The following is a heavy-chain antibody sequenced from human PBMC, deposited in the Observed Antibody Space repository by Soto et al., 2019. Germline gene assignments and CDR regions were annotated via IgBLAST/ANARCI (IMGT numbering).Heavy chain of an antibody. D-gene: IGHD3-16*02. V-gene: IGHV1-18*01. CDR3: ARDEVIMITFGGVIAKELDAFDI. CDR1: GYTFTSYG. J-gene: IGHJ3*02. Sequence: QVRLVQSGAEVKKPGASVKVSCKASGYTFTSYGISRVRQAPGQGLEWMGWISAYNGNTNYAQKLQGRVTMTTDTSTSTAYMELRSLRSDDTAVYYCARDEVIMITFGGVIAKELDAFDIWGQGTMVTVSS. CDR2: ISAYNGNT.